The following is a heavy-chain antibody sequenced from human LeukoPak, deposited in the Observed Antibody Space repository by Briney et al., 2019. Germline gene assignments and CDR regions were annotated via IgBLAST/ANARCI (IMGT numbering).Heavy chain of an antibody. D-gene: IGHD3-16*01. CDR1: GGSFSTYH. V-gene: IGHV4-59*01. CDR2: IYYSGNT. J-gene: IGHJ4*02. CDR3: ARALITFGAAVAKGFDC. Sequence: PSETLSLACTVSGGSFSTYHWSWIRQPPGKGLEWIGYIYYSGNTDYNPSLESRVTMSLDTSKNQFSLNLNSVTAADTAVYYCARALITFGAAVAKGFDCWGQGTLVTVSS.